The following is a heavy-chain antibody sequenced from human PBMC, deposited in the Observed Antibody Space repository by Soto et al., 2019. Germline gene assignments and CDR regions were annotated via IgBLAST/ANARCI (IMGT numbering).Heavy chain of an antibody. CDR1: GYTFTSYA. V-gene: IGHV1-3*01. Sequence: ASVKVSCKASGYTFTSYAMHWVRQAPGQRLEWMGWINAGNGNTKYSQKFQGRVTITRDTSASTAYMELSSLRSEDTAVYYCARAYYYDSSGYYPGWYYYGMDVWGQGTTVTVSS. D-gene: IGHD3-22*01. J-gene: IGHJ6*02. CDR2: INAGNGNT. CDR3: ARAYYYDSSGYYPGWYYYGMDV.